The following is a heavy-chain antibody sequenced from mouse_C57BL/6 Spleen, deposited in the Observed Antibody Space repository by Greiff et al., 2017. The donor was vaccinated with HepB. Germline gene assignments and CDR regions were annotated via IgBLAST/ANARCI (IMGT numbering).Heavy chain of an antibody. Sequence: QVQLKESGPGLVAPSQSLSITCTVSGFSLTSYAISWVRQPPGKGLEWLGVIWTGGGTNYNSALKSRLRISKDNSKRKVFLKMNSLQTDDTARYYCARMGYYGSSFPWFAYWGQGTLVTVSA. CDR3: ARMGYYGSSFPWFAY. CDR2: IWTGGGT. V-gene: IGHV2-9-1*01. D-gene: IGHD1-1*01. J-gene: IGHJ3*01. CDR1: GFSLTSYA.